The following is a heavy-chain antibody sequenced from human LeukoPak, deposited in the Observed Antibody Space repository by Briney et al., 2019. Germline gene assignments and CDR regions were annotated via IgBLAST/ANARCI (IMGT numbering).Heavy chain of an antibody. CDR3: ARWVAAAGSDY. V-gene: IGHV3-74*01. D-gene: IGHD6-13*01. CDR1: GFTFSSYW. J-gene: IGHJ4*02. Sequence: GGSLRLSCAASGFTFSSYWMHWVRQAPGKGLVWVSRINSDGSSTSYADSVEGRFTISRDNAKNSLYLQMNSLRAEDTALYHCARWVAAAGSDYWGQGTLVTVSS. CDR2: INSDGSST.